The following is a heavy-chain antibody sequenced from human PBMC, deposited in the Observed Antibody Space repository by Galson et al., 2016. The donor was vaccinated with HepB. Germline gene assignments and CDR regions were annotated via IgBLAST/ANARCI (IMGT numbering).Heavy chain of an antibody. V-gene: IGHV3-23*01. D-gene: IGHD1-26*01. J-gene: IGHJ6*02. Sequence: SLRLSCAASGFTFSNYGMNWVRQAPGKGLEWVSAITGSGDSPYYADSVKGRFTISRDNSKNTLYLQMNSLTAEDTAVYFCAKDGYRGSYRDYYGMDVWGQGTTVTVSS. CDR3: AKDGYRGSYRDYYGMDV. CDR1: GFTFSNYG. CDR2: ITGSGDSP.